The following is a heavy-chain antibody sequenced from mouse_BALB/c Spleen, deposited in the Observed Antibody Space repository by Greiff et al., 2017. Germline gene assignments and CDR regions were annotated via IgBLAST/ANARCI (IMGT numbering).Heavy chain of an antibody. CDR3: ARWTTVGSFDY. J-gene: IGHJ2*01. CDR1: GFTFSSFG. Sequence: EVKLVESGGGLVQPGGSRKLSCAASGFTFSSFGMHWVRQAPEKGLEWVAYISSGSSTIYYADTVKGRFTISRDNPKNTLFLQMTSLRSEDTAMYYCARWTTVGSFDYWGQGTTLTVSS. D-gene: IGHD1-1*01. CDR2: ISSGSSTI. V-gene: IGHV5-17*02.